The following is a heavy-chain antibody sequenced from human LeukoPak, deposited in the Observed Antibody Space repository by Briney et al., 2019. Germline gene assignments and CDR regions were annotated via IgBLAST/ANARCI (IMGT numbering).Heavy chain of an antibody. D-gene: IGHD1-26*01. Sequence: SETLSLTCTVSGGSISSYYWSWIRQPAGKGLEWIGRIYTSGSTNYNPSLKSRVTMSVDTSKNQFSLKLSSVTAADTAVYYCARSPPWWELPNYFDYWGQGTLVTVSS. CDR2: IYTSGST. CDR1: GGSISSYY. V-gene: IGHV4-4*07. CDR3: ARSPPWWELPNYFDY. J-gene: IGHJ4*02.